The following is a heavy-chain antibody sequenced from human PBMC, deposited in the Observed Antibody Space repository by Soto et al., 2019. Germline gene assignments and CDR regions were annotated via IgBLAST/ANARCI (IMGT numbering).Heavy chain of an antibody. J-gene: IGHJ5*02. V-gene: IGHV6-1*01. CDR3: ARDRPRDIVVVQSAIASNGFDP. Sequence: PSQTLSHTCVISGDSVSSNSAAWNWIRQSPSSGLEWLGRTYYRSKWYNDYAVSVKSRITINPDTSKNQFSLQLNSVTPEDTAVYYCARDRPRDIVVVQSAIASNGFDPWGPGTLVTVSS. CDR2: TYYRSKWYN. D-gene: IGHD2-2*01. CDR1: GDSVSSNSAA.